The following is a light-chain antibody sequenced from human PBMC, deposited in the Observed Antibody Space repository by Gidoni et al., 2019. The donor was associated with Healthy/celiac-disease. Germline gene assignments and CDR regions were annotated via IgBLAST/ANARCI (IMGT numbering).Light chain of an antibody. CDR2: WAS. CDR1: KSVLYSSNNKNY. Sequence: DIVMTPAPDSLAVSLGERATINCKSSKSVLYSSNNKNYLAWYQQKPGQPPKLLIYWASTRESGVPDRFSGSGSGTDFTLTISSLQAEDVAVYYCQQYYSTPPTFGQGTKVEIK. V-gene: IGKV4-1*01. CDR3: QQYYSTPPT. J-gene: IGKJ1*01.